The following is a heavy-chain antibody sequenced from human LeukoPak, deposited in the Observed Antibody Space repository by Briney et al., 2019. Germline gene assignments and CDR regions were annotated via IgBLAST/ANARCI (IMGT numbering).Heavy chain of an antibody. CDR1: GFTFSYYW. D-gene: IGHD5-24*01. CDR3: AKGGGSMATIDYYYGMDV. CDR2: IKQDGSEK. J-gene: IGHJ6*02. Sequence: PGGSLRLSCAASGFTFSYYWMSWVRQAPGKGLEWVANIKQDGSEKYYADSVKGRFTISRDNSKNTLYLQMNSLRAEDTAVYYCAKGGGSMATIDYYYGMDVWGQGTTVTVSS. V-gene: IGHV3-7*01.